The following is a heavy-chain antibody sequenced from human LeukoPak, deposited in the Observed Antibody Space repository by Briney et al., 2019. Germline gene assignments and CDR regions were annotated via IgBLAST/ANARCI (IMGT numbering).Heavy chain of an antibody. CDR3: ARDLLPFYDSSGSGSGFGY. J-gene: IGHJ4*02. CDR1: GYTFTSYG. Sequence: GASVKVSCKASGYTFTSYGISWVRQAPGQGLEWMGWISAYNGNTNYAQKLQGRVTMTTDTSTSTAYMELRSLRSDDTAVYYCARDLLPFYDSSGSGSGFGYWGQGTPVTVSS. D-gene: IGHD3-22*01. V-gene: IGHV1-18*01. CDR2: ISAYNGNT.